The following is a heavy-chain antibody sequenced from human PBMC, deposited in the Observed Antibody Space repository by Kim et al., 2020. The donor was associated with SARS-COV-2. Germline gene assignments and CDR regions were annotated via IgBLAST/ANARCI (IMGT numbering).Heavy chain of an antibody. CDR1: GFSFETYA. V-gene: IGHV3-21*03. D-gene: IGHD3-22*01. CDR3: ARARSGYYLDI. J-gene: IGHJ4*02. CDR2: ISSSGNFI. Sequence: GGSLRLSCAASGFSFETYAMAWVRQAPGKGLLWVSSISSSGNFISFADSVKGRFTISRDNSKKSLYLHLNTLRVEDTAVYYCARARSGYYLDIWCQGVLVTVPT.